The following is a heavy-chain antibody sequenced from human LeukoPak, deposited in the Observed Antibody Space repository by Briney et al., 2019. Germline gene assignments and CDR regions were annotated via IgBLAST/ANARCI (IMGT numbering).Heavy chain of an antibody. V-gene: IGHV4-59*01. J-gene: IGHJ4*02. CDR1: GGSISSYY. Sequence: SETLSLTCTVSGGSISSYYWSWIRQPPGKGLEWLGYIYYSGSTNYNPSLKSRVTISVDTSKNQFSLKLSSVTAADTAVYYCARDNGPYFDYWGQGALVTVSS. CDR2: IYYSGST. CDR3: ARDNGPYFDY.